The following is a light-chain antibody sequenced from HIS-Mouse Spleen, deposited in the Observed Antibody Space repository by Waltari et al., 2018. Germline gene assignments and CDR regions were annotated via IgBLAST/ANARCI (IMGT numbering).Light chain of an antibody. CDR2: SNH. CDR1: RSHNERNT. CDR3: AAWDDSLNGYV. V-gene: IGLV1-44*01. J-gene: IGLJ1*01. Sequence: QSVLTQPPSASGTPGQRVPIPRSGSRSHNERNTFTWYQQLPGTAPNSLIYSNHQRPSGVPDRFSGSKSGTSASLAISGLQSEDEADYYCAAWDDSLNGYVFGTGTKVTVL.